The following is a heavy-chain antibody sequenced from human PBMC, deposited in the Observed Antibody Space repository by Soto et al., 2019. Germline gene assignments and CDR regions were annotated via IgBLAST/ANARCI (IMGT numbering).Heavy chain of an antibody. CDR2: ISSRNNDM. D-gene: IGHD6-19*01. CDR3: ASDVNGGLCGC. V-gene: IGHV3-21*01. Sequence: EVQLVESGGGLVKPGGSLRLSCAASGFTFSSYSMNWVRQAPGKGLEWVSTISSRNNDMYYVDSVKGRFTISRDNSRKTVYLQMNSLRADDAAVYYCASDVNGGLCGCWGHGTVVTVSS. CDR1: GFTFSSYS. J-gene: IGHJ4*01.